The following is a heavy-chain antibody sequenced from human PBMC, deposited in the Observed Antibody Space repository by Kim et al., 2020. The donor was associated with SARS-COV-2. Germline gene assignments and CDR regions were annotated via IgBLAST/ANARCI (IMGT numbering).Heavy chain of an antibody. CDR2: ISSSSSYI. D-gene: IGHD6-19*01. CDR3: ARVVAGIAVAGTGYGMDV. CDR1: GFTFSSYS. J-gene: IGHJ6*02. V-gene: IGHV3-21*01. Sequence: GGSLRLSCAASGFTFSSYSMNWVRQAPGKGLEWVSSISSSSSYIYYADSVKGRFTISRDNAKNSLYLQMNSLRDEDTAVYYCARVVAGIAVAGTGYGMDVWGQGTTVTVSS.